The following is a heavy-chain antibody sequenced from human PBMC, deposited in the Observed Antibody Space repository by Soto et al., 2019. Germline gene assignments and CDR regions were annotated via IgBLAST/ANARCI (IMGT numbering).Heavy chain of an antibody. CDR1: WYTFTGDG. D-gene: IGHD6-13*01. CDR2: ISAYNGNT. J-gene: IGHJ6*02. CDR3: AGVSGVAAAGGYYYYYGMDV. V-gene: IGHV1-18*04. Sequence: SVKVYFKAAWYTFTGDGVSWVRQAPGQGLEWMGWISAYNGNTNYAQKLQGRVTMTTDTSTSTAYMELRSLRSDDTAVYYCAGVSGVAAAGGYYYYYGMDVWGQGTTVTVSS.